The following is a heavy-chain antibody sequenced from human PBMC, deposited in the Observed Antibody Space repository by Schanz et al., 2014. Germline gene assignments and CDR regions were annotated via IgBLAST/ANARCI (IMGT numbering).Heavy chain of an antibody. CDR3: AGAFDSSGYYFDY. J-gene: IGHJ4*02. CDR1: GYTLSAYS. Sequence: QVQLVQSWAEVKKPGASVKVSCKASGYTLSAYSLHWVRQAPGQGLEWMGIVNPSVRGTHFAREFQGRVTVTSDTSTSTVYMELSGLRSEDTAVYYCAGAFDSSGYYFDYWGQGTLXTVSS. V-gene: IGHV1-46*03. D-gene: IGHD3-22*01. CDR2: VNPSVRGT.